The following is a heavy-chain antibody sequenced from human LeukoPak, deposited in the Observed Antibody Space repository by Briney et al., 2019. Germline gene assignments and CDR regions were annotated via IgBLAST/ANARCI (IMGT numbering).Heavy chain of an antibody. CDR2: TFPGDSDT. V-gene: IGHV5-51*01. CDR3: ARHRTSYYDILTGYSPVNYYYMDV. J-gene: IGHJ6*03. CDR1: GYTFSKYW. D-gene: IGHD3-9*01. Sequence: GESLRISCLGSGYTFSKYWIGWVRQMPGKGLEWMGLTFPGDSDTRYSPSFQGQVTISADKSISTAYLQWSSLKASDTAMYYCARHRTSYYDILTGYSPVNYYYMDVWGKGTTVTVSS.